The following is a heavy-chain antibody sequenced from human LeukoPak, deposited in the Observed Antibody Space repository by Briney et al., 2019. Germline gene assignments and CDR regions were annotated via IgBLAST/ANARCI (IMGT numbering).Heavy chain of an antibody. Sequence: GASVKVSCKASGGTFSSYAISWVRQAPGQGLEWMGGIIPIFGTANYAQKFQGRVTITADESTSTAYMELSSLRSEDTAVYYCARGPSTTVTNRNYFDYWGQGTLVTVSS. CDR1: GGTFSSYA. CDR3: ARGPSTTVTNRNYFDY. V-gene: IGHV1-69*13. J-gene: IGHJ4*02. D-gene: IGHD4-11*01. CDR2: IIPIFGTA.